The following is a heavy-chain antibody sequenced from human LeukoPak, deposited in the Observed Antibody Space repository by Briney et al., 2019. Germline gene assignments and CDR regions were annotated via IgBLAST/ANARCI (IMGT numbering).Heavy chain of an antibody. D-gene: IGHD6-13*01. CDR2: ISWNSGSR. CDR3: ANDILPTIAGHPRG. J-gene: IGHJ4*02. CDR1: GFSFDNYA. V-gene: IGHV3-9*01. Sequence: PGRSLRLSCAASGFSFDNYAMHWVRQAPGKGLEWVSGISWNSGSRGYADSVKGRFTISRDNAKNSLFLQMNSLRAEDTALYYCANDILPTIAGHPRGWGQGTLVTVSS.